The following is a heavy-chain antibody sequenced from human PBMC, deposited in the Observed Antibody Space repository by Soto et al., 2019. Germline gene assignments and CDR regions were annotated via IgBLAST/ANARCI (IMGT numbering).Heavy chain of an antibody. J-gene: IGHJ6*02. CDR1: GYSFTSYW. V-gene: IGHV5-51*01. CDR3: ARARYSSGWFLYYGMDV. CDR2: IYPGDSDT. Sequence: PGESLKISCKGSGYSFTSYWIGWVRQMPGKGLEWMGIIYPGDSDTRYSPSFQGQVTISADKSISTAYLQWSSLKASDTAMYYCARARYSSGWFLYYGMDVWGQGTTVTVSS. D-gene: IGHD6-19*01.